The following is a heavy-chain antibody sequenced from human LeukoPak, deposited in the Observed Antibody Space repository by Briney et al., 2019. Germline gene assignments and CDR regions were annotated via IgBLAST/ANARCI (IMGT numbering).Heavy chain of an antibody. Sequence: PSETLSLTCTVSRDSIRSYYWSWIRQSPGKGLEWIGYVYYSGSTNYNPSFNRRVTISLDTSKNQFSLKVNSVTAADTAVYYCASAVSVPAWAFDVWGRGTMVTVSS. V-gene: IGHV4-59*01. CDR1: RDSIRSYY. CDR3: ASAVSVPAWAFDV. D-gene: IGHD6-19*01. J-gene: IGHJ3*01. CDR2: VYYSGST.